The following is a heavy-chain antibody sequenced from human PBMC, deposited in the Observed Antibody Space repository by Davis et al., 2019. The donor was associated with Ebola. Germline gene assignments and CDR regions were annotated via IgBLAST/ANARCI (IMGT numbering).Heavy chain of an antibody. J-gene: IGHJ6*02. V-gene: IGHV3-7*03. CDR1: GFSFSSYW. CDR2: IKEDGSER. Sequence: PGGSLRLSCAASGFSFSSYWMSWVRLAPGKGLEWVANIKEDGSERYYVDSLKGRFTISRDNAKNTVYLQMNNLRAEDTAVYYCAKDLLWWSASDVWGQGTTVTVSS. CDR3: AKDLLWWSASDV. D-gene: IGHD2-21*01.